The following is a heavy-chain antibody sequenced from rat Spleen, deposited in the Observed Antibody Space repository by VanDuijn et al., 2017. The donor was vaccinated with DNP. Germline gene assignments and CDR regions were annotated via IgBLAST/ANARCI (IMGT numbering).Heavy chain of an antibody. J-gene: IGHJ2*01. CDR2: INKDSNTI. V-gene: IGHV4-2*01. CDR1: GFSFNDYW. D-gene: IGHD1-11*01. Sequence: EVKLVESGGGLVQPGRSLKLSCAASGFSFNDYWMGWVRQAPGKGLEWIGQINKDSNTINYTPYLEDKFTISRDNAQNTLFLQMNKLGSEDTAIYYGAKGPNYGGYSDYFDYWGQGVMVTVSS. CDR3: AKGPNYGGYSDYFDY.